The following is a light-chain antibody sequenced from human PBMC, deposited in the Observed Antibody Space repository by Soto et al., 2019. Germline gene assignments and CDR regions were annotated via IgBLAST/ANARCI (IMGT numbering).Light chain of an antibody. J-gene: IGKJ5*01. Sequence: DIQMTQYPSSRSASVGDRGTFTCRASQNIRNDLGWYQQKPGKAPKRLIYSASSLQSGVPSRFSGSVSGTEFTLTINSLQPEDCATYFCLQHNSYPYTFGQGTRLENK. CDR1: QNIRND. CDR3: LQHNSYPYT. V-gene: IGKV1-17*01. CDR2: SAS.